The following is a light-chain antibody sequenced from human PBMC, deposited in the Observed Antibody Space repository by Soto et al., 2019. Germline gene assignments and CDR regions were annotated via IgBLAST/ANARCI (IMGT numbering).Light chain of an antibody. J-gene: IGKJ2*01. CDR2: RAS. CDR3: QQYNSWPYT. V-gene: IGKV3-15*01. CDR1: QSVSSS. Sequence: EIVMTQSPCTLSVSPGERATLSCRASQSVSSSLDWYQQKPGQAPRLLIYRASTRATDIPARFSGSGSGTESTLTISSLRSEDFAVYYCQQYNSWPYTFGQGTKLEIK.